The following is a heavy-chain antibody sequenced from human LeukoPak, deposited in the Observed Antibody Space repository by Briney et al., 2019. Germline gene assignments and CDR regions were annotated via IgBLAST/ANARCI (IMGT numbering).Heavy chain of an antibody. CDR1: GFTFSSYR. Sequence: GGSLRLSCAASGFTFSSYRMYWVRQAPGKGLVWVSRINSDGSSTSYADSVKGRFTISRDNAKNTLYLQMNSLRAEDTAVYYCAKLYYLSPSLSVELTYFDYWGQGTLVTVSS. D-gene: IGHD2-2*01. J-gene: IGHJ4*02. V-gene: IGHV3-74*01. CDR3: AKLYYLSPSLSVELTYFDY. CDR2: INSDGSST.